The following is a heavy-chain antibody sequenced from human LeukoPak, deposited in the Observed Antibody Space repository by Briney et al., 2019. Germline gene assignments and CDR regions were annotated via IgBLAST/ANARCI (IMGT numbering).Heavy chain of an antibody. CDR1: AFTFSGHW. V-gene: IGHV3-7*03. CDR2: IKEDGSER. J-gene: IGHJ4*02. D-gene: IGHD6-19*01. Sequence: GGSLRLSCEGSAFTFSGHWMNWVRQTPGKGLEWVASIKEDGSERQYVDSVKGRFSISRDNTKGSLFLQLNSLRAEDTAVYYCARGSGWPAFFDYWGQGTLVTVSS. CDR3: ARGSGWPAFFDY.